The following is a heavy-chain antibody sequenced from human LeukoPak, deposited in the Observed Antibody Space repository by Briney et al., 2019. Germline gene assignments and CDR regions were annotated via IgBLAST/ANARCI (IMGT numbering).Heavy chain of an antibody. J-gene: IGHJ3*02. V-gene: IGHV4-4*08. Sequence: SETLSLTCTVSGGSMRGYFWSWIRQPPGERLEWIGYVYSSGSTSYNPSLKNRVTISLDTSKNQFSLQLNSVTAGDTATYYCARESGWNPIWGQGTLVTVSP. CDR1: GGSMRGYF. D-gene: IGHD6-25*01. CDR3: ARESGWNPI. CDR2: VYSSGST.